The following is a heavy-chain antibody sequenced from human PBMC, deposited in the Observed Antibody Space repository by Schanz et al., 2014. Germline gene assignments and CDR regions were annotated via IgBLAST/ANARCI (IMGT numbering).Heavy chain of an antibody. CDR2: ISSSSSTR. CDR3: ARGRVLES. J-gene: IGHJ5*02. V-gene: IGHV3-48*01. CDR1: GFTFSSYS. D-gene: IGHD1-1*01. Sequence: EAQLAESGGGLVQPGGSLRLSCAASGFTFSSYSMNWVRQAPGKGLEWVSYISSSSSTRYYADSVKGRFTISRDNAKNSLFLQMNSLRPEDTAVYYCARGRVLESWGQGTLVTVSS.